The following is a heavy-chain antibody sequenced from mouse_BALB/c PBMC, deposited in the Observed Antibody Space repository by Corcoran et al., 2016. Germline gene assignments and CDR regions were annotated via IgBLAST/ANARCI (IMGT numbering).Heavy chain of an antibody. CDR1: GYTFTNYY. CDR3: ARGIRYYWYFDV. V-gene: IGHV1S56*01. J-gene: IGHJ1*01. D-gene: IGHD2-14*01. Sequence: QVQLEKSGPELVKLGASVKVSCKASGYTFTNYYIHWVKQRHGQGLECIGWIYPGDGSTKYNEKVKGKDTLTADKYSSTVYMQLSSLPSENSAVYFCARGIRYYWYFDVWGAGTTVTVSS. CDR2: IYPGDGST.